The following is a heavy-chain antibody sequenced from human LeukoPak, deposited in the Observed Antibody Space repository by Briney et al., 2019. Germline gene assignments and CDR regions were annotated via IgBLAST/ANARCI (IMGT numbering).Heavy chain of an antibody. CDR3: ARVPLSDASGHYYPH. Sequence: ASVKVSCKTSGYTFTNYGMHWMRQAPRQSPEWMGWINTGNGNTKSSQRFQDRVTLTRDTSASTAYMELNSLNSEDTAVYYCARVPLSDASGHYYPHWGQGTLITVSS. J-gene: IGHJ1*01. CDR2: INTGNGNT. V-gene: IGHV1-3*04. D-gene: IGHD1-26*01. CDR1: GYTFTNYG.